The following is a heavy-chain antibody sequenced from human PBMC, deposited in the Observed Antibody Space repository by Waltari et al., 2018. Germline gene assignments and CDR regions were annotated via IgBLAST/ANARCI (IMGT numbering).Heavy chain of an antibody. D-gene: IGHD1-26*01. V-gene: IGHV4-59*01. CDR2: IYYSGST. CDR1: GGSISSYY. CDR3: ARLSGSYYFDY. J-gene: IGHJ4*02. Sequence: QVQLQESGSGLVKPSETLSLTCTVSGGSISSYYWSWIRQPPGKGLEWIGYIYYSGSTNYNPSLKSRVTISVDTSKNQFSLKLSSVTAADTAVYYCARLSGSYYFDYWGQGTLVTVSS.